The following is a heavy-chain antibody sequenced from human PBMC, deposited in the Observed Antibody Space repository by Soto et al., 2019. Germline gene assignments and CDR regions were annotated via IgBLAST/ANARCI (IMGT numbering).Heavy chain of an antibody. D-gene: IGHD4-4*01. Sequence: PPETLSLTWAVDGGSFSGYYWSWIRQPPGKGLEWIGEINHSGSTNYNPSLKSRVTISVDTSKNQFSLKLSSVTAADTAVYYCARPGYSNYDVYYYYYMDVWGKGTTVTVSS. CDR1: GGSFSGYY. CDR2: INHSGST. J-gene: IGHJ6*03. CDR3: ARPGYSNYDVYYYYYMDV. V-gene: IGHV4-34*01.